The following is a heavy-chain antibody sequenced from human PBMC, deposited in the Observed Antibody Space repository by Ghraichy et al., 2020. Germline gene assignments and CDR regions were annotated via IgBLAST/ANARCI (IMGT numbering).Heavy chain of an antibody. CDR3: ARGIRGGLSGRWLNP. V-gene: IGHV1-2*04. D-gene: IGHD3-10*01. Sequence: ASVKVSCKASGFTFTAHYIHWVRQAPGQGLEWMGWINPSSGGTKYAQRFQGWVSMTRDTSINTAYMELTRLKSDDTAVYYCARGIRGGLSGRWLNPWGQGTLVTVSS. CDR1: GFTFTAHY. J-gene: IGHJ5*02. CDR2: INPSSGGT.